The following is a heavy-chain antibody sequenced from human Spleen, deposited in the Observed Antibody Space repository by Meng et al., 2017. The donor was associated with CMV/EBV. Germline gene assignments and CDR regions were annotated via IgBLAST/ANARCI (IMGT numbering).Heavy chain of an antibody. D-gene: IGHD6-13*01. CDR1: GGSVSGFY. CDR2: INHSGST. CDR3: ARLSRNKTV. Sequence: SQTVSLTCSVYGGSVSGFYWSWIRQPPGKRLEWIGEINHSGSTNYNPSLKSRVTISVDTSKNQFSLNLNSVTATDTAMYYCARLSRNKTVWGQGTLVTVSS. J-gene: IGHJ4*02. V-gene: IGHV4-34*01.